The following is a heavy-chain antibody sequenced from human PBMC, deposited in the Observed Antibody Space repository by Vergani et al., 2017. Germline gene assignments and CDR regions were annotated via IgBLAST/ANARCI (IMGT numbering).Heavy chain of an antibody. CDR3: ARHTTYSDS. Sequence: EVELVQSGPEMRKPGESLKISCKGSEYSFGNYWIGWVRKMPGKGLEWMGIIYPADSDTRYSPSFQGKVTISADKSLSTAFLQWDSLKASDTALYYCARHTTYSDSWGQGTLVTVSS. J-gene: IGHJ4*02. V-gene: IGHV5-51*01. D-gene: IGHD1-1*01. CDR1: EYSFGNYW. CDR2: IYPADSDT.